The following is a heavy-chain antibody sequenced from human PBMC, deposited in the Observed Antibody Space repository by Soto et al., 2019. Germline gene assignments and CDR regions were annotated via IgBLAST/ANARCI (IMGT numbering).Heavy chain of an antibody. J-gene: IGHJ6*02. CDR1: GGTFSSYA. Sequence: QVQLVQSGAEVTKPGSSVTVSCKASGGTFSSYAISWVRQAPGQGLEWMGGIIPIFGTANYEQKFQGRVTITADESTSTAYMELSSLRSEDTAVYYCASHGITGTWVYYYGMDVWGQGTTVTVSS. CDR3: ASHGITGTWVYYYGMDV. CDR2: IIPIFGTA. V-gene: IGHV1-69*12. D-gene: IGHD1-7*01.